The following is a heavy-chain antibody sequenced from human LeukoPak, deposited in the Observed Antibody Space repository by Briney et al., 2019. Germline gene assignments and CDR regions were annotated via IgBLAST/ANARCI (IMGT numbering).Heavy chain of an antibody. V-gene: IGHV4-59*01. CDR1: GGSMNNYF. CDR3: ARSGYNYGPYDY. Sequence: ASKTLSLTCSVSGGSMNNYFWSWIRQPPGKGLEWIGYIYYSGSTNYNPSLKSRVTISVDTFKNQFSLKLSSVTAADTAVYYCARSGYNYGPYDYWGQGSLVTVSS. D-gene: IGHD5-18*01. CDR2: IYYSGST. J-gene: IGHJ4*02.